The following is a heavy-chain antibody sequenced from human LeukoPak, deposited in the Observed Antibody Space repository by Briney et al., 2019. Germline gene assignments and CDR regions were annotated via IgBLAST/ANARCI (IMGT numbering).Heavy chain of an antibody. D-gene: IGHD6-13*01. V-gene: IGHV3-48*03. J-gene: IGHJ5*02. CDR3: AREGRAAAGTDWFDP. CDR2: IDSTGTTI. Sequence: GGPLRLSCAASGFIFSSYEMNWVRQAPGKGLELVSYIDSTGTTIYYADSVKGRFTISRDNAKNSLYLQMNSLTAEDTAVYYCAREGRAAAGTDWFDPWGQGTLVTVSS. CDR1: GFIFSSYE.